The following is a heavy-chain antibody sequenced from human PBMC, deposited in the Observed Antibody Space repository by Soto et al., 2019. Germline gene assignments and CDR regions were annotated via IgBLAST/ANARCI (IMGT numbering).Heavy chain of an antibody. Sequence: GASVKVSCKASGYTFTGYYMHWVRQAPGQGLEWMGWINPNSGGTNYAQKFRGRVTMTRDTSVNSAYLHLSSLTSDDTAVYFCARCHRGLRCHLDYWGQGTLVTVSS. V-gene: IGHV1-2*02. CDR1: GYTFTGYY. CDR2: INPNSGGT. J-gene: IGHJ4*02. CDR3: ARCHRGLRCHLDY. D-gene: IGHD4-17*01.